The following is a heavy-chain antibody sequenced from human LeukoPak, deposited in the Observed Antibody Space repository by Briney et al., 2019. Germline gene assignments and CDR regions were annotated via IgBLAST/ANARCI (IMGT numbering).Heavy chain of an antibody. V-gene: IGHV4-59*08. CDR1: GGSISSYY. J-gene: IGHJ5*02. D-gene: IGHD3-10*01. Sequence: SETLSLTCTVAGGSISSYYWSWIRKPPGKGLEWIGYFYYSGSTNYNPSLKSRVTISVDTSKNQFSLKLSSVTAADTAVYYCASSYFGSGSPNWFDPWGQGTLVTVSS. CDR3: ASSYFGSGSPNWFDP. CDR2: FYYSGST.